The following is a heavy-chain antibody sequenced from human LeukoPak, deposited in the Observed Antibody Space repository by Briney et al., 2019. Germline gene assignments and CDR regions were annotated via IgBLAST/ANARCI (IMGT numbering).Heavy chain of an antibody. CDR3: ARDPASSGWTNDY. Sequence: ASVKVSCKASGYTFTGYYMHWVRQAPGQGLEWMGWINPNSGGTNYAQKSQGRVTMTRDTSISTAYMELSRLGSDDTAVYYCARDPASSGWTNDYWGQGTLVTVSS. J-gene: IGHJ4*02. D-gene: IGHD6-19*01. V-gene: IGHV1-2*02. CDR1: GYTFTGYY. CDR2: INPNSGGT.